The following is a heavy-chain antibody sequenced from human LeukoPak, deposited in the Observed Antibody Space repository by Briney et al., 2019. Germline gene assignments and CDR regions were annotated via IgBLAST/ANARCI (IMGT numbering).Heavy chain of an antibody. CDR2: ISGSGGST. V-gene: IGHV3-23*01. Sequence: PGGSLRLSCAASSFTFSSYAMSWVRQAPGKGLEWVSAISGSGGSTYYADSVKGRFTISRDNSKNTLYLQMNSLRAEDTAVYYCAKVEAPLWFGELVYWGQGTLVTVSS. CDR3: AKVEAPLWFGELVY. D-gene: IGHD3-10*01. CDR1: SFTFSSYA. J-gene: IGHJ4*02.